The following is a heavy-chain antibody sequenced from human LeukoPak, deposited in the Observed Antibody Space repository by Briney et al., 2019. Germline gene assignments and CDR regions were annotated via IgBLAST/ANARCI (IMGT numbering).Heavy chain of an antibody. CDR2: IYYSGST. CDR3: ARHFLGVAPAGLLSQFDP. Sequence: SETLSLTCTVSGGSISSSSYYWGWIRQPPGKGLEWIGSIYYSGSTYYNPSLKSRVTVSVDTSKNQFSLKLSSVTAADTAVYYCARHFLGVAPAGLLSQFDPWGQGTLVTVSS. V-gene: IGHV4-39*01. J-gene: IGHJ5*02. CDR1: GGSISSSSYY. D-gene: IGHD2/OR15-2a*01.